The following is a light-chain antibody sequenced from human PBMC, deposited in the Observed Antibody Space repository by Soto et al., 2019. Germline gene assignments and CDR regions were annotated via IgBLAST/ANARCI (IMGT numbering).Light chain of an antibody. Sequence: GDSVTITCRSSQSISTWLAWYQQKPGKAPKLLIYDASRLESGVPSRFSGSGSGTDFTLAISSLQPDDFATSYCQQYNSYATFGGGTKVEI. J-gene: IGKJ4*02. CDR3: QQYNSYAT. V-gene: IGKV1-5*01. CDR1: QSISTW. CDR2: DAS.